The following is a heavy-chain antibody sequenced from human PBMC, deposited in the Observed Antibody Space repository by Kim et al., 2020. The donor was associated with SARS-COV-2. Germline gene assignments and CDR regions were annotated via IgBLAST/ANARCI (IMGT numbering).Heavy chain of an antibody. D-gene: IGHD3-9*01. CDR3: ARGRSRYFD. Sequence: GRTNYSPSLKSRVTRSVDTSSNQFSLKLSSVTAADTAVYYCARGRSRYFDWGQGTLVTVSS. V-gene: IGHV4-34*01. J-gene: IGHJ4*02. CDR2: GRT.